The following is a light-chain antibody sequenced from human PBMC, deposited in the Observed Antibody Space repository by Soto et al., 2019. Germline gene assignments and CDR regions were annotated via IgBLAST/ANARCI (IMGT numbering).Light chain of an antibody. CDR3: QVWDSSSDHGV. CDR1: NIGSKS. V-gene: IGLV3-21*02. CDR2: DDS. Sequence: SYELTQPPSVSVAPGQTARITWGGNNIGSKSVHWYQQKPGQAPVLVVYDDSDRPSGIPERFSGSNSGNTATLTISRVEAGDEADYYCQVWDSSSDHGVFGGGTKVTVL. J-gene: IGLJ3*02.